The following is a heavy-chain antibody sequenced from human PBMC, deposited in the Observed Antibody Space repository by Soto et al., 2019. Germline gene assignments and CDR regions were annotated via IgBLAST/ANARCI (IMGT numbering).Heavy chain of an antibody. CDR2: INPKSGGT. Sequence: ASVKVSCKASGYTFPGDYMHWVRQAPGQGLEWMGWINPKSGGTNYAQKFQGRSTMTTDTSTTTAYMELRSLRSDDTAVYYCARAKPYYDILTGSPMPTCFAPWGQGTLVPVSP. J-gene: IGHJ5*02. V-gene: IGHV1-2*02. CDR3: ARAKPYYDILTGSPMPTCFAP. D-gene: IGHD3-9*01. CDR1: GYTFPGDY.